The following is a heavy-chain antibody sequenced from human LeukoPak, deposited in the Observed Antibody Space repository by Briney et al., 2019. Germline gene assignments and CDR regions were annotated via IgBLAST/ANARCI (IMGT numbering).Heavy chain of an antibody. Sequence: PSETLSLTCTVSGGSISTHYWSWIRQPPGKGLEWLGYVLDSERTKDNPSLKSRATLSADTSKNQFSLRLTSVTAADSAVYYCATIKRGSIFGYFDFWGQGVLVTVSS. CDR1: GGSISTHY. CDR3: ATIKRGSIFGYFDF. V-gene: IGHV4-59*11. D-gene: IGHD5-18*01. J-gene: IGHJ4*02. CDR2: VLDSERT.